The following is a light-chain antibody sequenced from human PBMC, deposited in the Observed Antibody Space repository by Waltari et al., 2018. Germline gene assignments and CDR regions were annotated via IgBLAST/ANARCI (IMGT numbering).Light chain of an antibody. CDR2: ETS. CDR1: RTMRTW. CDR3: KQYNSYST. Sequence: DTQMTHSPSTLSASVGDRVTISCRASRTMRTWLAWYQQKPGKAPKLLIYETSSLESGVPSRFSGSGSGTVFTLTISSLQPDDFATDYCKQYNSYSTFGGGTKVEIK. J-gene: IGKJ4*01. V-gene: IGKV1-5*03.